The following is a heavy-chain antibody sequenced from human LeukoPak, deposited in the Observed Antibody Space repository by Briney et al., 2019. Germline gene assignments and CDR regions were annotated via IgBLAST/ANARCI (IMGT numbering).Heavy chain of an antibody. CDR3: ARGLWQTTGRYDAFDI. CDR1: GGSISSYY. Sequence: SETLSLTCTVSGGSISSYYWSWIRQPPGKGLEWIGYIYYSGNTNYNPSLKSRVTISVDTSKNQFSLKLSSVTAADTAVYYCARGLWQTTGRYDAFDIWGQGTMVTVSS. J-gene: IGHJ3*02. D-gene: IGHD4-17*01. CDR2: IYYSGNT. V-gene: IGHV4-59*01.